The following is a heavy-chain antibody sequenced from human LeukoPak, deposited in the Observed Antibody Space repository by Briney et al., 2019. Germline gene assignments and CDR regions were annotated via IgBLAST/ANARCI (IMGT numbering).Heavy chain of an antibody. J-gene: IGHJ3*02. CDR3: ARVGYNWNGGRAFDI. V-gene: IGHV4-59*01. Sequence: PSETLSLTCTVSGGAISSYYWSWIRQPPGKGLEWIGYIYYSGSTNYNPSLKSRVTISVDTSKNQFSLKLSSVTAADTAVYYCARVGYNWNGGRAFDIWGQGTMVTVSS. D-gene: IGHD1-20*01. CDR1: GGAISSYY. CDR2: IYYSGST.